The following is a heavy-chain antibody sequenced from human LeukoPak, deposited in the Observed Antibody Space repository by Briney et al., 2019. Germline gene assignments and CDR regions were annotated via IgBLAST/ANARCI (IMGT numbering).Heavy chain of an antibody. D-gene: IGHD6-13*01. V-gene: IGHV1-18*01. Sequence: ASVKVSCKASGYTFTSYGISWVRQAPGQGLEWMGWISAYNGNTNYAQKLQGRVTMTTDTSTSTAYMVLRSLRSDDTAVYYCAREYSSSWSNWFDPWGQGTLVTVSS. CDR3: AREYSSSWSNWFDP. J-gene: IGHJ5*02. CDR2: ISAYNGNT. CDR1: GYTFTSYG.